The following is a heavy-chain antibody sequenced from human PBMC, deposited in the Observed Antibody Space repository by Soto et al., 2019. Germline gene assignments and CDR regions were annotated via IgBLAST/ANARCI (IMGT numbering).Heavy chain of an antibody. CDR3: ARGDRSSSGSGWFDP. D-gene: IGHD6-6*01. Sequence: QVQLQQWGAGLLKPSETLSLTCAVYGGSFSGYYWSWIRQPPGKGLEWIGEINHSGSTNYNPSLKSRVTISVDTSKNQFSLKLSSVTAADTAVYYCARGDRSSSGSGWFDPWGQGTLVTVSS. CDR1: GGSFSGYY. V-gene: IGHV4-34*01. CDR2: INHSGST. J-gene: IGHJ5*02.